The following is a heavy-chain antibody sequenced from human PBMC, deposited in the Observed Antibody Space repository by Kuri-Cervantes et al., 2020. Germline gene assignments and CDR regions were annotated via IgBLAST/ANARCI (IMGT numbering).Heavy chain of an antibody. V-gene: IGHV3-23*01. CDR1: GFTFSSYA. CDR2: ISGSGGST. D-gene: IGHD6-19*01. CDR3: AKYGRAVAPTGSYYFDY. J-gene: IGHJ4*02. Sequence: ETLSLTCAASGFTFSSYAMSWVRQAPGKGLEWVSAISGSGGSTYYADSVKGRFTISRDNSKNTLYLQMNSLRAEDTAVYYCAKYGRAVAPTGSYYFDYWGQGTLVTVSS.